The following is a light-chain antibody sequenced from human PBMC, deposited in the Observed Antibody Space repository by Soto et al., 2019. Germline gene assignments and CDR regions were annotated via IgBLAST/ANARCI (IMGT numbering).Light chain of an antibody. CDR3: QQYNNWPPGAT. Sequence: DIVMTQSPPTLSVSPGESVTLSCCSTLTFSNNLAWYQQKPGQAPRLLISYASTRATGIPARFSGTGSGKEFTLTISNLQSEDFAVYYCQQYNNWPPGATFGHGTQVDIK. J-gene: IGKJ3*01. CDR2: YAS. CDR1: LTFSNN. V-gene: IGKV3-15*01.